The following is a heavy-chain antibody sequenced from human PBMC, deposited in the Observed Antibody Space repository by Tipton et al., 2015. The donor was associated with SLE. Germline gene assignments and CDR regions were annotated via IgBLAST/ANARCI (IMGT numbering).Heavy chain of an antibody. J-gene: IGHJ6*02. CDR1: GGSISSYY. Sequence: TLSLTCTVSGGSISSYYWSWIRQPPGKGLEWIGYIYYSGSTNYNPSLKSRVTISVDTSKNQFSLKLSSVTAADTAVYYCARGLLWRSDVWGQGTTVTVSS. CDR3: ARGLLWRSDV. D-gene: IGHD3-10*01. V-gene: IGHV4-59*01. CDR2: IYYSGST.